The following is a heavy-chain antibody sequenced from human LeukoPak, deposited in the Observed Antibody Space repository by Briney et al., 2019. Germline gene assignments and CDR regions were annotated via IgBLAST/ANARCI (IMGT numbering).Heavy chain of an antibody. CDR1: GFTFSSYS. D-gene: IGHD2-21*01. V-gene: IGHV3-21*01. Sequence: GGSLRLSCAASGFTFSSYSMNWVRQAPGKGLEWVSSISSSSSYIYYADSVKGRFTISRDNAKNSLYLQMNSLRAEDTAVYYCARDPPAYCGGDCYYGWYFDLWGRGTLVTVSS. J-gene: IGHJ2*01. CDR3: ARDPPAYCGGDCYYGWYFDL. CDR2: ISSSSSYI.